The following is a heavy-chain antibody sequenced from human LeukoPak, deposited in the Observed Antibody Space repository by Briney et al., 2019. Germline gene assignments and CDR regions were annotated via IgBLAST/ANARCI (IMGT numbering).Heavy chain of an antibody. D-gene: IGHD1-26*01. CDR3: ARVSLCPAYSGTYCYYFDY. CDR1: GGSISSYY. J-gene: IGHJ4*02. V-gene: IGHV4-39*07. Sequence: KPSETLSLTCTVSGGSISSYYWGWIRQPPGKGLEWIGSIYYSGSTYYNPSLKSRVTISVDTSKNQFSLKLSSVTAADTAVYYCARVSLCPAYSGTYCYYFDYWGQGTLVTVSS. CDR2: IYYSGST.